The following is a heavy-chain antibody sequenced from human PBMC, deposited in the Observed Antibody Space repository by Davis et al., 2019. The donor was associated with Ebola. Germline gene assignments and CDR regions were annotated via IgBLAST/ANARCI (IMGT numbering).Heavy chain of an antibody. V-gene: IGHV3-11*04. J-gene: IGHJ4*02. CDR3: ARVDWPVQFDF. D-gene: IGHD3-9*01. CDR2: TSISGSTI. CDR1: GFTFSDYY. Sequence: GGSLRLSCAASGFTFSDYYMSWIRQAPGKGLEWVSYTSISGSTIYYADSVKGRFTISRDNTQNSLFLQMNSLRDDETAVYYCARVDWPVQFDFWGQGTVVTVSS.